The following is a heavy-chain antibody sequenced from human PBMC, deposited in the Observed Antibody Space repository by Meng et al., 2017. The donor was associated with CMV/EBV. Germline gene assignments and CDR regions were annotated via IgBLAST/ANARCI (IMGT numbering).Heavy chain of an antibody. Sequence: QVQLVRSGSEVKKTWSSVKVFCKASGGTFSSYAISWVRQAPGQGREWMGGIIPIFGTANYAQKFQGRVTITADESTSTAYMELSSLRSEDTAVYYCARGSGAGTTWSYFDYWGQGTLVTVSS. CDR3: ARGSGAGTTWSYFDY. CDR1: GGTFSSYA. D-gene: IGHD1-7*01. J-gene: IGHJ4*02. V-gene: IGHV1-69*12. CDR2: IIPIFGTA.